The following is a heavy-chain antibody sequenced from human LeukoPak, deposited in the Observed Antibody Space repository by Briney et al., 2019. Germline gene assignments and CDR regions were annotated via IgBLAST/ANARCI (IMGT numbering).Heavy chain of an antibody. J-gene: IGHJ4*02. Sequence: SETLSLTCTVSGGSVSSGSYYWSWIRQPPGKGLEWIGYIYYSGSTNYNPSLKSRVTISVDTSKNQFSLKLISVTAADTAVYYCARDRVAAAGSFDYWGQGTLVTVSS. CDR2: IYYSGST. D-gene: IGHD6-13*01. CDR3: ARDRVAAAGSFDY. V-gene: IGHV4-61*01. CDR1: GGSVSSGSYY.